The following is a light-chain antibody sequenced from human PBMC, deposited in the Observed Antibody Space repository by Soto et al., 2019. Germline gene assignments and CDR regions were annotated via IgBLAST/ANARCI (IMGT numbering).Light chain of an antibody. CDR1: QSISSY. Sequence: DIQMTQSPSSLSASVGDRVTITCRASQSISSYLNWYRQKPGKAPKLLIYAASSLQSGVPSRFSGSGSGTDFTLTISSLQPEDFATYYFQQSYSTPLTFGGGTKVEIK. CDR2: AAS. J-gene: IGKJ4*01. V-gene: IGKV1-39*01. CDR3: QQSYSTPLT.